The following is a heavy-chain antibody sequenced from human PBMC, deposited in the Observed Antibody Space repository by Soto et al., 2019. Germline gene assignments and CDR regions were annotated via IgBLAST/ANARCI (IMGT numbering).Heavy chain of an antibody. Sequence: GGFLRLSCAASGFTFSSYGMKWVRQAPGKGLEWVAVISYDGSNKYYADSVKGRFTISRDNSKNTLYLQMNSLRAEDTAVYYCAKEGGYPKYYYYYGMDVWGQGTTVTVSS. CDR2: ISYDGSNK. CDR3: AKEGGYPKYYYYYGMDV. J-gene: IGHJ6*02. CDR1: GFTFSSYG. V-gene: IGHV3-30*18. D-gene: IGHD3-22*01.